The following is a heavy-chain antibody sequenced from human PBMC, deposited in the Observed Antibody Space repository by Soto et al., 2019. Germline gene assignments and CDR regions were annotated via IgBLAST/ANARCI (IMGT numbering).Heavy chain of an antibody. Sequence: QITLKESGPTVVQPTQTLTLTWSFSGYSLSTSAEGVAWIRQPPGKALEWLALIYWDDDERYSPFLKSRLTIAKDTSKNQVVLTMTNMDPGDTATYFCAHKGGRGAAMDVWGQGATVTVSS. V-gene: IGHV2-5*02. D-gene: IGHD2-15*01. CDR3: AHKGGRGAAMDV. CDR2: IYWDDDE. J-gene: IGHJ6*02. CDR1: GYSLSTSAEG.